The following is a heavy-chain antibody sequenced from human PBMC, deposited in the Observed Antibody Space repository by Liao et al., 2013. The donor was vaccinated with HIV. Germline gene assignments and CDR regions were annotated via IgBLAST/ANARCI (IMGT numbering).Heavy chain of an antibody. Sequence: QVQLQQWGAGLLKPSETLSLTCAVYGGSFSAYYWSWIRQPPGKGLEWIGEINHSGSTNYNPSLKSRVTISVHTSKNQFSLKLSSVTAADTAVYYCARGRTIRSPKYYFDYWGQGTLVTVSS. CDR3: ARGRTIRSPKYYFDY. J-gene: IGHJ4*02. CDR2: INHSGST. V-gene: IGHV4-34*01. D-gene: IGHD3-10*01. CDR1: GGSFSAYY.